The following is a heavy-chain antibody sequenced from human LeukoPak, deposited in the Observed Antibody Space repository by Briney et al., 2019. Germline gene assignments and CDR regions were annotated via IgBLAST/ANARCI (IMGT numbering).Heavy chain of an antibody. V-gene: IGHV1-69*05. CDR1: GGTFGTYA. CDR2: IITVFGPP. J-gene: IGHJ2*01. D-gene: IGHD6-25*01. CDR3: ARGGFPLVPADRYFDL. Sequence: ASVKVSCKASGGTFGTYAVNWVRQAPGEGLEWIGGIITVFGPPKYTQKFQGRLTISTDDPTGTADMELKSLTSDGTAVYYCARGGFPLVPADRYFDLWGRGTLVTVSS.